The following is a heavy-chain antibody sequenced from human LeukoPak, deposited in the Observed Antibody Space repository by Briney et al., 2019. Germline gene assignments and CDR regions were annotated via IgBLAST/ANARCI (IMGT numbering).Heavy chain of an antibody. V-gene: IGHV1-69*04. Sequence: GASVKVSCKASGGTFSSYPISWVRQAPGQGLEWMGRIIPIVGITNYAQKFQGRVTMTAVKSTSTAYMELSSLRSDDTAVYYCARDLGDHFDYWGQGTLVTVSS. J-gene: IGHJ4*02. CDR1: GGTFSSYP. CDR2: IIPIVGIT. CDR3: ARDLGDHFDY. D-gene: IGHD3-10*01.